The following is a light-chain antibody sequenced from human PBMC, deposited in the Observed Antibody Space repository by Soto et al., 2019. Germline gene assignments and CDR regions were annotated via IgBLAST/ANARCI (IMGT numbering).Light chain of an antibody. CDR1: QSLVHSDGIAY. CDR3: MQALQTLMWT. CDR2: KVS. Sequence: DVVMTQSPLSLPVTLGQPASISCRSNQSLVHSDGIAYFSWFQQRPGRSPRRLIYKVSNRASGVPDRFSGSGSGTDFTLKISRVEAEDVGVYYCMQALQTLMWTFGQGTKVDIK. V-gene: IGKV2-30*02. J-gene: IGKJ1*01.